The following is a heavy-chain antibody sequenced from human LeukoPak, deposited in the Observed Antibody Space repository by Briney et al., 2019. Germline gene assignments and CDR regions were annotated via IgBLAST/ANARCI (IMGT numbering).Heavy chain of an antibody. D-gene: IGHD5-24*01. CDR1: GFNFDDYA. Sequence: NPGRSLRLSCAVSGFNFDDYAMHWVRQAPGRGLEWVSGINWKTGNGIYADSVKGRFTISRDNAKNSLYPQMSSLRAEDTALYYCTRRAARWQFDLWGRGTLLTVSS. J-gene: IGHJ2*01. CDR3: TRRAARWQFDL. V-gene: IGHV3-9*01. CDR2: INWKTGNG.